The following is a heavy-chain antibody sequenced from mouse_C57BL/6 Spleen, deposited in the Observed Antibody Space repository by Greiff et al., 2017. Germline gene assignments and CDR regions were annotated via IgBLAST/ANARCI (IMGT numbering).Heavy chain of an antibody. CDR3: ARGFYGSKGDYAMDY. D-gene: IGHD1-1*01. J-gene: IGHJ4*01. Sequence: QVQLQQPGAELVRPGTSVKLSCKASGYTFTSYWMHWVKQRPGQGLEWIGVIDPSDSYTNYNQKFKGKATLTVDTSSSTAYMQLSSLTSEDSAVXYCARGFYGSKGDYAMDYWGQGTSVTVSS. CDR2: IDPSDSYT. V-gene: IGHV1-59*01. CDR1: GYTFTSYW.